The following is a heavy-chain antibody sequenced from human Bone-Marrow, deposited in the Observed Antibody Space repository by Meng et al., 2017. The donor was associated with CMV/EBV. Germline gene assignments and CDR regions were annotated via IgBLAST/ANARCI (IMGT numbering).Heavy chain of an antibody. D-gene: IGHD6-19*01. CDR2: INPNSGGT. Sequence: ASVKVSCKASGYTFTGYYMHWVRQAPGQGLEWMGWINPNSGGTNYAQKFQGRVTMTRDTPISTAYMELSRLRSDDTAVYYCARLEAVAGKAGMDVWGQGTTVTVSS. J-gene: IGHJ6*02. CDR1: GYTFTGYY. CDR3: ARLEAVAGKAGMDV. V-gene: IGHV1-2*02.